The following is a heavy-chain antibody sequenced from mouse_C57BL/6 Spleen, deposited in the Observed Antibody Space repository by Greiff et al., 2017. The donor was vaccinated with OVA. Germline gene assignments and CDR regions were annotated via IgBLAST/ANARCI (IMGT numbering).Heavy chain of an antibody. CDR1: GYAFSSYW. V-gene: IGHV1-80*01. CDR2: IYPGDGDT. D-gene: IGHD1-1*01. Sequence: QVQLQQSGAELVKPGASVKISCKASGYAFSSYWMNWVKQRPGKGLEWIGQIYPGDGDTNYNGKFKGKATLTADKSSSTAYMQLSSLTSEDSAVYYCARHLRRDAMDYWGQGTSVTVSS. CDR3: ARHLRRDAMDY. J-gene: IGHJ4*01.